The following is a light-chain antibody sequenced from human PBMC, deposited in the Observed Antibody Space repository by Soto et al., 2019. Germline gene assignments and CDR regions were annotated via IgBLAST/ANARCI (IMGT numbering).Light chain of an antibody. J-gene: IGKJ2*02. CDR1: QSISTW. CDR2: DVS. Sequence: DIQMTQSPSTLSASVGDRVTITCRASQSISTWLAWYQQRPGKAPNLLIFDVSTLEGGFPSRFSGGASGTDFTLTISSLQPDDSATYYCQQYSNYPRTFCQGTQLEI. CDR3: QQYSNYPRT. V-gene: IGKV1-5*01.